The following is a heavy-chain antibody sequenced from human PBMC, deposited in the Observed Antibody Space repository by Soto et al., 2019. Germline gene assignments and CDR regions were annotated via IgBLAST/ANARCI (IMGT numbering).Heavy chain of an antibody. J-gene: IGHJ6*02. CDR2: IIPILGIA. CDR3: ATSFGSGSYIYGMDV. V-gene: IGHV1-69*02. D-gene: IGHD3-10*01. Sequence: SVKVSCKASGGTFSSYTISWVRQAPGQGLEWMGRIIPILGIANYAQKFQGRVTITADKSTSTAYMELSSLRSEDTAVYYCATSFGSGSYIYGMDVWGQGTTVTVSS. CDR1: GGTFSSYT.